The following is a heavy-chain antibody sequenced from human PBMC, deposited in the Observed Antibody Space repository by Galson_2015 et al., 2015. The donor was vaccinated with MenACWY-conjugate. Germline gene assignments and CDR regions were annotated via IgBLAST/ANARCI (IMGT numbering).Heavy chain of an antibody. CDR1: GYSISSGYY. Sequence: SETLSLTCTVSGYSISSGYYWGWIRQPPGKGLEWIGSIYHSGSAYYNPSLKSRVTISVDTSKNQFSLKLRAETAADTAVYYCARDRQTIAARYFDLWGRGTLVTVSS. D-gene: IGHD6-6*01. J-gene: IGHJ2*01. CDR2: IYHSGSA. CDR3: ARDRQTIAARYFDL. V-gene: IGHV4-38-2*02.